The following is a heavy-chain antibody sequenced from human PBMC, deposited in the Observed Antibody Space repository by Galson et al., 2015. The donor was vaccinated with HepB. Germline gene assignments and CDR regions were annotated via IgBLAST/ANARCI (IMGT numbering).Heavy chain of an antibody. D-gene: IGHD1-26*01. J-gene: IGHJ4*02. CDR2: IYYSGST. Sequence: ETLSLTCTVSGGSISSSSYYWGWIRQPPGKGLEWIGSIYYSGSTYYNPSLKSRVTISVDTSKNQFSLKLSSVTAADTAVYYCARQLRGVGATYFDYWGQGTLVTVSS. CDR1: GGSISSSSYY. V-gene: IGHV4-39*01. CDR3: ARQLRGVGATYFDY.